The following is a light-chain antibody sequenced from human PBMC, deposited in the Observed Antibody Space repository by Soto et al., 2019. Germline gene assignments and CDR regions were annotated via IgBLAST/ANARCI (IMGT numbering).Light chain of an antibody. Sequence: DIQMTQSPSTLSASVGDRVTITCRASQSISSWLAWYQQKPGKAPKLLIYKASSLESGVPSRFSGSGSGTEFTLTISSLQPDDFADYYCQQYSTFGQGTTVEIK. J-gene: IGKJ1*01. CDR2: KAS. V-gene: IGKV1-5*03. CDR1: QSISSW. CDR3: QQYST.